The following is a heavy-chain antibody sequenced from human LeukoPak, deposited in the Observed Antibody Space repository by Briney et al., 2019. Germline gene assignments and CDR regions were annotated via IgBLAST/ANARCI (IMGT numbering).Heavy chain of an antibody. CDR1: GFAFSSYS. CDR3: ARAYSSGWKYFDY. Sequence: GGSLRLSCAASGFAFSSYSMNWVRQAPGKGLEWVSSISSSSSYIYYADSVKGRFTISRDNAKNSLYLQMNSLRAEDTAVYYCARAYSSGWKYFDYWGQGTPVTVSS. D-gene: IGHD6-19*01. CDR2: ISSSSSYI. J-gene: IGHJ4*02. V-gene: IGHV3-21*01.